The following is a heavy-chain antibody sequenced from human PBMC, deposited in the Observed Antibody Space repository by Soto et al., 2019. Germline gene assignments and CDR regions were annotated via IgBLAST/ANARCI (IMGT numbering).Heavy chain of an antibody. Sequence: QVQLVQSGAEVKKPGSSVKVSCKASGGTFSSYAISWVRQAPGQGLEWMGGIIPILGTANYAQKFQGRVTITADECTSTAYMELSSLRSEDTAVYYCAKYSSSSDYYFDYWGQGTLVTVSS. V-gene: IGHV1-69*01. CDR3: AKYSSSSDYYFDY. J-gene: IGHJ4*02. D-gene: IGHD6-6*01. CDR2: IIPILGTA. CDR1: GGTFSSYA.